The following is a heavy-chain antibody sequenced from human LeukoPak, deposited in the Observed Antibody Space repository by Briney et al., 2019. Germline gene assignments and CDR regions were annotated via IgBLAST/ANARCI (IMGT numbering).Heavy chain of an antibody. CDR3: AGTTAGLFNWFDP. CDR1: AFTVSRNY. D-gene: IGHD3/OR15-3a*01. Sequence: GSLGLSCVASAFTVSRNYMSWVRQAPGKGLGWVSVIYDDDSTYYADSVKGRFTISRDNSKNTVYLQMNSLRVEDTALYYCAGTTAGLFNWFDPWGQGTLVTVSS. J-gene: IGHJ5*02. CDR2: IYDDDST. V-gene: IGHV3-66*02.